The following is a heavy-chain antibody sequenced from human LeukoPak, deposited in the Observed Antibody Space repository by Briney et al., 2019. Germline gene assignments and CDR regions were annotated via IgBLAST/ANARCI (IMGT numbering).Heavy chain of an antibody. Sequence: GGSLRLSCAASGFTFRDYYMSWIRQAPGKGLEWVSYISSSGSTIYYADSVKGRFTISRDNAKNSLYLQMNNLRAEDTAVYYCARASDTAMVDNDAFDIWGQGTMVTVSS. D-gene: IGHD5-18*01. V-gene: IGHV3-11*01. CDR1: GFTFRDYY. CDR3: ARASDTAMVDNDAFDI. CDR2: ISSSGSTI. J-gene: IGHJ3*02.